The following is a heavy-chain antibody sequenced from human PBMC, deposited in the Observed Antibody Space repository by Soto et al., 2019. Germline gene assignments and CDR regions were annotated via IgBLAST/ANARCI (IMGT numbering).Heavy chain of an antibody. CDR1: GFSFRDHY. J-gene: IGHJ4*02. CDR2: ISPGGDIT. CDR3: SGGPRITDF. D-gene: IGHD3-16*01. Sequence: GGSLRLSCAASGFSFRDHYMTWIRQAPGKGLELLSYISPGGDITNYVDSVKGRFTISRDNAKNSLFLHMNSLRAEDTAVYYFSGGPRITDFWGQGTLVTVSS. V-gene: IGHV3-11*01.